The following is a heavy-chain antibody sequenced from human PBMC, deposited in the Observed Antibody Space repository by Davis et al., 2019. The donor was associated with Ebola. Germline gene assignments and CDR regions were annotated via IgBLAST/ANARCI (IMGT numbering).Heavy chain of an antibody. CDR2: IYYSGST. J-gene: IGHJ5*02. Sequence: PSETLSLTCTVSGGSISSYYWSWIRQPPGKGLEWIGYIYYSGSTNYNPSLKSRVTISVDTSKNQFSLKLSSVTAADTAVYYCASSSWVDSWSGHNWFDPWGQGTLVTVSS. CDR3: ASSSWVDSWSGHNWFDP. V-gene: IGHV4-59*01. D-gene: IGHD3-3*01. CDR1: GGSISSYY.